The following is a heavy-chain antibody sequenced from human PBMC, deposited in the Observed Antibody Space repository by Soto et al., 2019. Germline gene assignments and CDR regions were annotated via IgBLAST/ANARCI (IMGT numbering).Heavy chain of an antibody. Sequence: SVKVSCKASGGTFSSYAISWVRQAPGQGLEWMGGIIPIFGTANYAQKFQGRVTITADESTSTAYMELSSLRSEDTAVYYCATGGRGYSYGYHYYYGMDVWGQGTTVTVSS. D-gene: IGHD5-18*01. CDR1: GGTFSSYA. J-gene: IGHJ6*02. CDR3: ATGGRGYSYGYHYYYGMDV. CDR2: IIPIFGTA. V-gene: IGHV1-69*13.